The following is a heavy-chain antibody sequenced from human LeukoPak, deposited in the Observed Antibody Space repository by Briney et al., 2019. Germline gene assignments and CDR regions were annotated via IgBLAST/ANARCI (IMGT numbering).Heavy chain of an antibody. CDR2: IKKDGSEK. J-gene: IGHJ6*03. Sequence: PGGSLRLSCAASGFTFSSYWMSWVRQAPGKGLEWVANIKKDGSEKYYVDSVKGRFTISRDNAKISLYLQMNSLRAEDTAVYYCARVRYYYASGSYWYYYYYYMDVWGKGTTVTISS. CDR3: ARVRYYYASGSYWYYYYYYMDV. V-gene: IGHV3-7*01. D-gene: IGHD3-10*01. CDR1: GFTFSSYW.